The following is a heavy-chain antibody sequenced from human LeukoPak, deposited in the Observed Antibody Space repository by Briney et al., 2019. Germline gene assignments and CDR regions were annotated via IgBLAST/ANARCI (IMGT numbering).Heavy chain of an antibody. CDR2: ISTRGSNI. CDR3: ARAMYYYYYYMDV. V-gene: IGHV3-48*03. J-gene: IGHJ6*03. CDR1: GFTFSSYE. Sequence: PGGSLRLSCAASGFTFSSYEMNWVRQAPGKGLEWVSYISTRGSNIYYADSVRGRFTISRDNAKNSLYLQMNSLRPEDTAVYYRARAMYYYYYYMDVWGKGTTVTVSS.